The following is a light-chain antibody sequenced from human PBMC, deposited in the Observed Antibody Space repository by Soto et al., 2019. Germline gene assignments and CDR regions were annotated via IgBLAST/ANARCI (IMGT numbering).Light chain of an antibody. CDR2: DAS. CDR1: QSVSSY. J-gene: IGKJ4*01. Sequence: EIVLTQSPATLSVSPGERATLSCRASQSVSSYLAWYQQKPGQAPRLLIYDASNRATGIPARFSGSGSGTDFTLAICSLEPEGFAVYYCQHRSDWPRLTYGGGTKVEIK. V-gene: IGKV3-11*01. CDR3: QHRSDWPRLT.